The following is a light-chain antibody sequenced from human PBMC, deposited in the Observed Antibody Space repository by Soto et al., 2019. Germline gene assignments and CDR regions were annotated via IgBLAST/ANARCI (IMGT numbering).Light chain of an antibody. CDR3: PKRSNWGMYT. Sequence: EILLTQSPVTLSLSPGERATLSCRASQSVGSYLAWYQQKPGQAPRLLSYDAPNRVTGIPARFSVSGSGETFTLTINSLAPEDFAVYYCPKRSNWGMYTFGQGTRLAL. CDR2: DAP. J-gene: IGKJ2*01. CDR1: QSVGSY. V-gene: IGKV3-11*01.